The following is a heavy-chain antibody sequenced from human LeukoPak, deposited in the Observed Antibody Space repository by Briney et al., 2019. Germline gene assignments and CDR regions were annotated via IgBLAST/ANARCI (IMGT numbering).Heavy chain of an antibody. J-gene: IGHJ4*02. V-gene: IGHV3-7*01. CDR1: GFTFSSYE. CDR2: IKQDGSEK. D-gene: IGHD6-19*01. CDR3: SRANIAVAGTPFDY. Sequence: PGGSLRLSCAASGFTFSSYEMNWVRQAPGKGLEWVANIKQDGSEKYYVDSVKGRFTISRDNAKNSLYLQMNSLRAEDTAVYYCSRANIAVAGTPFDYWGQGTLVTVSS.